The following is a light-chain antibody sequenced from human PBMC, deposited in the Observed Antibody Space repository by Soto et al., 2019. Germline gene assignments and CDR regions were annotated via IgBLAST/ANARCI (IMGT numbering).Light chain of an antibody. J-gene: IGKJ1*01. CDR1: QSVSSSF. Sequence: EIVLTQSPGTLSLSPGERATLSCRASQSVSSSFLAWYQQKPGQAPRLLIYGASSRATGIPDRFSGSGSGTDFTLVISRLEPGDFAEYYCQQYDTSPRTFGQGTKVEIK. CDR2: GAS. V-gene: IGKV3-20*01. CDR3: QQYDTSPRT.